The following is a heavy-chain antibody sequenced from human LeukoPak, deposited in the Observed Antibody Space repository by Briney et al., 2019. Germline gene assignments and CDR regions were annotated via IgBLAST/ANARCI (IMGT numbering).Heavy chain of an antibody. V-gene: IGHV6-1*01. CDR3: ARDSWGSTGVGGIDY. CDR1: GDSVSSNSAA. Sequence: SQTLSLTCAISGDSVSSNSAAWNWIRQSPSRGLEWLGRTYYRSRWYYDYAVSVESRIIINPDTSENQFSLQLSSVTPDDTAVYYCARDSWGSTGVGGIDYWGQGTLVTVSS. J-gene: IGHJ4*02. D-gene: IGHD3-16*01. CDR2: TYYRSRWYY.